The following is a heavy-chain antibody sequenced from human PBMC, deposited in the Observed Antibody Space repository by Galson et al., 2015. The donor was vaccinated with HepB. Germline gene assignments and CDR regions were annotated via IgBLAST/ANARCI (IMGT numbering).Heavy chain of an antibody. J-gene: IGHJ6*02. Sequence: CAISGDSVSSNSAVWNWIRQSPSRGLEWLGRTYHRSKWYKDYALFVESRITINADTSRNQISLQLNSMTPEDTAVYYCAYGVDVWGQGTTVTVSS. CDR1: GDSVSSNSAV. CDR3: AYGVDV. CDR2: TYHRSKWYK. V-gene: IGHV6-1*01.